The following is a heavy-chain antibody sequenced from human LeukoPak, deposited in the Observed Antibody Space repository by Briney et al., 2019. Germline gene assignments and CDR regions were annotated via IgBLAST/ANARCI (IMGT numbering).Heavy chain of an antibody. CDR3: ANRVMSGYDTLFDYYYGMDV. CDR1: GGSISSYY. D-gene: IGHD5-12*01. V-gene: IGHV4-59*12. Sequence: SETLSLTCTVSGGSISSYYWSWIRQPPGKGLEWIGYIYYSGSTYYNPSLKSRVTISADTSKNQFSLKLSSVTAADTAVYYCANRVMSGYDTLFDYYYGMDVWGQGTTVTVSS. CDR2: IYYSGST. J-gene: IGHJ6*02.